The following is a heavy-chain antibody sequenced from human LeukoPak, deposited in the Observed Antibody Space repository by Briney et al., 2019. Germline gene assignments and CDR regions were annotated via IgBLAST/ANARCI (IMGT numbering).Heavy chain of an antibody. Sequence: GGSLRLSCAASGFTFSNAWMSWVRQAPGKGLEWVGRVKSKADGGTTDYAAPVKGRFTISRDDSQNTLYLQIDSLKTEDTAVYYCTTTPGRDYWGQGTLVTVSS. D-gene: IGHD3-10*01. CDR3: TTTPGRDY. CDR1: GFTFSNAW. J-gene: IGHJ4*02. V-gene: IGHV3-15*01. CDR2: VKSKADGGTT.